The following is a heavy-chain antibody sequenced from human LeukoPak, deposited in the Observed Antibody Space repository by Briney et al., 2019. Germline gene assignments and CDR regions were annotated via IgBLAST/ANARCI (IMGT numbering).Heavy chain of an antibody. CDR2: IYTAGSP. CDR3: ARAGPGGYFDY. CDR1: GGSITGYF. Sequence: SETLSLTCTVSGGSITGYFWSWIRQPAGKGLEWIGRIYTAGSPNYNPSLKTRVTMSVDTSNNQFSLKLSSVTAADTAVYYCARAGPGGYFDYWGQGTLVTVSS. J-gene: IGHJ4*02. V-gene: IGHV4-4*07. D-gene: IGHD3-10*01.